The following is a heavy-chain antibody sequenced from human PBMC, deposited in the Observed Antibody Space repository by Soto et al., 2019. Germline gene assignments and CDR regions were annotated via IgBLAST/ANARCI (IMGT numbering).Heavy chain of an antibody. Sequence: EVQLVESGGGLVQTGGSLKLSCAASGFAFSGSALHWVRQASGKGLEWVGRIRSKGNSYATAYAASVKGRFTISRDDSKNTAYLQMNSLKTEDTAVYYCTLGYCISTNCYPRFDPWGQGTLVTVSS. D-gene: IGHD2-2*01. CDR3: TLGYCISTNCYPRFDP. V-gene: IGHV3-73*01. CDR2: IRSKGNSYAT. CDR1: GFAFSGSA. J-gene: IGHJ5*02.